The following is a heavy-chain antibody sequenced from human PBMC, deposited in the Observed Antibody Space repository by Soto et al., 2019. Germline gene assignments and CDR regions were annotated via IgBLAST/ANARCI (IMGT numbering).Heavy chain of an antibody. CDR1: GGSISSSSYY. Sequence: QLLESGPGLVKPSETLSLTCTVSGGSISSSSYYWGWIRQPPGKGLEWIGSIYYSGSTYYNPSLKSRVTISVDTSKNQFSLKLSSVTAADTAVYYCARHAGYCSGGSCHWIRYWGQGTLVTVSS. CDR3: ARHAGYCSGGSCHWIRY. D-gene: IGHD2-15*01. J-gene: IGHJ4*02. CDR2: IYYSGST. V-gene: IGHV4-39*01.